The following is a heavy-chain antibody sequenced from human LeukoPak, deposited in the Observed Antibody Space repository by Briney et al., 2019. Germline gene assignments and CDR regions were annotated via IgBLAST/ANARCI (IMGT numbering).Heavy chain of an antibody. CDR2: IYASGST. V-gene: IGHV4-4*07. CDR1: GGSISRYY. J-gene: IGHJ3*01. Sequence: SETLSLTCSVSGGSISRYYWAWIRQPAGKELEWIGRIYASGSTKYHPSLRSRVDMSVDTSKNQFSLNLHSVTAADTAVYYCARITDRTIFGEIMHGFDVWGQGTPVTVSS. D-gene: IGHD3-3*01. CDR3: ARITDRTIFGEIMHGFDV.